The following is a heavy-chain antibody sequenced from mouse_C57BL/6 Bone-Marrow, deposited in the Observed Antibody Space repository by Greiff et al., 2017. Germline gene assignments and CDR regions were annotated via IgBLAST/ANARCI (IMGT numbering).Heavy chain of an antibody. D-gene: IGHD1-1*01. CDR1: GFNIKDDY. Sequence: VQLQQSGAELVRPGASVKLSCTASGFNIKDDYMSWVKQRPEQGLEWIGWIDPENGDTEYASKFQGKVTITADTSSNTAYLQLSSLTSEDTAVYNCTTIYSYGSSALDYWGRGTTLTVSA. CDR3: TTIYSYGSSALDY. CDR2: IDPENGDT. J-gene: IGHJ2*01. V-gene: IGHV14-4*01.